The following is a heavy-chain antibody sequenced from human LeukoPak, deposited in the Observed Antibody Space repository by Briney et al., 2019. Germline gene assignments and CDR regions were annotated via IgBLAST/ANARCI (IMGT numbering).Heavy chain of an antibody. CDR2: IIPILGIA. V-gene: IGHV1-69*04. CDR3: ARSSGWFDY. Sequence: ASVKVSCKASGGTFSSYAISWVRQAPGQGLEWMGRIIPILGIANYAQKFQGRVTITADKSASTAYMELSSLRSEDTAVYYCARSSGWFDYWGQGTLVTVSS. J-gene: IGHJ4*02. D-gene: IGHD6-19*01. CDR1: GGTFSSYA.